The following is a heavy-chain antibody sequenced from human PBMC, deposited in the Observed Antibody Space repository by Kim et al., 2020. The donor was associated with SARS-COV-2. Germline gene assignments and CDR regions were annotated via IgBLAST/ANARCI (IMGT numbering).Heavy chain of an antibody. CDR2: RT. D-gene: IGHD5-12*01. CDR3: ARGLSTIDY. Sequence: RTNYNPSLKSRVTISVDTSKNQFSLKLSSVTAADTAVYYCARGLSTIDYWGQGTLVTVSS. V-gene: IGHV4-59*09. J-gene: IGHJ4*02.